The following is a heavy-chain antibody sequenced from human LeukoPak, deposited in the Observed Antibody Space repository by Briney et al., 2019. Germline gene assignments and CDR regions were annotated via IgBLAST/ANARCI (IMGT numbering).Heavy chain of an antibody. V-gene: IGHV4-39*07. D-gene: IGHD5-18*01. CDR2: IYYSGST. CDR3: ARGTDTAMAIDYYFDY. J-gene: IGHJ4*02. CDR1: GGSISSSSYY. Sequence: SETLSLTCTVSGGSISSSSYYWGWIRQPPGKGLEWIGRIYYSGSTYYNPSLKSRVTISVDTSKNQFSLKLSSVTAADTAVYYCARGTDTAMAIDYYFDYWGQGTLVTVSS.